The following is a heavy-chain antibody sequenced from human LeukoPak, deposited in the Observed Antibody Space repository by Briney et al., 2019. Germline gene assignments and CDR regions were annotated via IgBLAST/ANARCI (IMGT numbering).Heavy chain of an antibody. D-gene: IGHD3-3*01. CDR2: IYDDGSKE. CDR1: GFIFSNYG. Sequence: HTGRSLRLSCAASGFIFSNYGMHWVRQAPGKGLEWVAVIYDDGSKEYFADSVKGRFTISRDNSKNTVLLQMNSPRAEDTAVFYCARDFKSGYVDSWGQGTLVTVSS. J-gene: IGHJ4*02. CDR3: ARDFKSGYVDS. V-gene: IGHV3-33*01.